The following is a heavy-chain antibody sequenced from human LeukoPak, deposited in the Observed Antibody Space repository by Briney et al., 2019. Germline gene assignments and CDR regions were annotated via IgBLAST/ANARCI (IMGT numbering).Heavy chain of an antibody. CDR2: IYYSGST. CDR1: GGSISNYY. J-gene: IGHJ6*02. V-gene: IGHV4-59*01. CDR3: ARVPAPQGYYYYGMDV. Sequence: SETLSLTCTVSGGSISNYYWSWIRQPPGKGLEWIGYIYYSGSTNYNPSLKSRVTISVDTSKNQFSLKLSSVTAADTAVYYCARVPAPQGYYYYGMDVWGQGTTVTVSS.